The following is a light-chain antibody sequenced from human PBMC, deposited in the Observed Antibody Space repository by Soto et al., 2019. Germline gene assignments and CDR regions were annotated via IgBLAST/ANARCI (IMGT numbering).Light chain of an antibody. Sequence: ALQLTQSPSSLSASVGDRVTITCRASQGIASALAWYQQRPGKPPSLLIYDASTSESGVPSRFSGSGSETDFTLTISSLQPEDFATYYCQQFTTYPLTFGGGTRVEIK. CDR1: QGIASA. V-gene: IGKV1-13*02. CDR3: QQFTTYPLT. J-gene: IGKJ4*01. CDR2: DAS.